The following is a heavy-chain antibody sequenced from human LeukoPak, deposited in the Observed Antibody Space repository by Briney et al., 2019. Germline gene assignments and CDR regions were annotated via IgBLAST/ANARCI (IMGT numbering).Heavy chain of an antibody. CDR3: AKDQGQAVVPRRFDY. J-gene: IGHJ4*02. D-gene: IGHD2-2*01. V-gene: IGHV3-23*01. CDR2: IYFPGGTT. Sequence: GVSLRLSCAASGFAFSTFAMSWVRQAPGKGLEWVSTIYFPGGTTYSADSVRGRFTISRDNAKNTLYLQMNSLRPDDTAIYYCAKDQGQAVVPRRFDYWGQGTLVTVSS. CDR1: GFAFSTFA.